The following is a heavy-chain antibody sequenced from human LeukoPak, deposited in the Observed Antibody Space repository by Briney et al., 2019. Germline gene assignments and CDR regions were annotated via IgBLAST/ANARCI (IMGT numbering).Heavy chain of an antibody. CDR1: GFTFSSYT. V-gene: IGHV3-48*01. J-gene: IGHJ4*02. CDR2: IGSTSSTI. CDR3: ARGREWLALFDY. Sequence: PGGSLRLSCAASGFTFSSYTMNWVRQAPGKGLEWVSYIGSTSSTIYYADSVKGRFTISRDNAKNSLHLQMNSLRAEDTAVYYCARGREWLALFDYWGQGTLVTVSS. D-gene: IGHD6-19*01.